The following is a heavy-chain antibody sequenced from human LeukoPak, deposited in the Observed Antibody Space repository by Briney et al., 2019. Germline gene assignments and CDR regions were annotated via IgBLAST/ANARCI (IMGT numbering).Heavy chain of an antibody. Sequence: PSETLSLTCTVSGGSISSYYWSWIRQPPGKGLEWIGYIYYSGSTNYNPSLKSRVTISVDTSKNQFSLKLSSVTAADTAVYYCARVRNSGYYDFWSGYPTYNYYYYYMDVWGKGTTVTVSS. D-gene: IGHD3-3*01. CDR1: GGSISSYY. CDR2: IYYSGST. CDR3: ARVRNSGYYDFWSGYPTYNYYYYYMDV. J-gene: IGHJ6*03. V-gene: IGHV4-59*01.